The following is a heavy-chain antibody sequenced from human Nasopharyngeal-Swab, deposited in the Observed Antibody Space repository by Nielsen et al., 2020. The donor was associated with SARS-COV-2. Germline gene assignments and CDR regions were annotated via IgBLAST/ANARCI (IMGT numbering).Heavy chain of an antibody. CDR1: GGSISSSSYY. D-gene: IGHD2-2*01. CDR2: IYYSGST. CDR3: ARHQGDLGIVPAAEFDY. V-gene: IGHV4-39*01. Sequence: SETLSLTCTVSGGSISSSSYYWGWIRQPPGKGLEWIGSIYYSGSTYYNPSLKSRVTISVDTSKNQFSLKLSSVTAADTAVYYCARHQGDLGIVPAAEFDYWGQGTLVTVSS. J-gene: IGHJ4*02.